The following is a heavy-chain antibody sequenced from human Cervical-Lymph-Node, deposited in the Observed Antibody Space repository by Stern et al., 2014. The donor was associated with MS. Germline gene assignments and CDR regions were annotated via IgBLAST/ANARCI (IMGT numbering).Heavy chain of an antibody. J-gene: IGHJ2*01. Sequence: QVQLMQSGSELKKPGASVKVSCQASGYTLSRYSMNWVRQAPGQGLEWMGWINTKTGNPTFAQGFRGRFVFSLDASLSTTYLQINNLKSEDTAVYYCARTPLVGPADVHWYFDVWGRGTPVTVSS. CDR3: ARTPLVGPADVHWYFDV. D-gene: IGHD2-15*01. CDR2: INTKTGNP. CDR1: GYTLSRYS. V-gene: IGHV7-4-1*02.